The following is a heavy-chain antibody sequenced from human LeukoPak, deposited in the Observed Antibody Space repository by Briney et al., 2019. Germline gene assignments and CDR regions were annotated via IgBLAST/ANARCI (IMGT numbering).Heavy chain of an antibody. CDR3: ATTTIRLGY. V-gene: IGHV4-39*07. D-gene: IGHD1-26*01. J-gene: IGHJ4*02. Sequence: PSETLSLTCTVSGGSISSSSYYWGWIRQPPGKGLEWIGSIYYIGSTYHNPSLKSRVTISVDTSKNQFSLKLSSVTAADTAVYYCATTTIRLGYWGQGTLVTVSS. CDR2: IYYIGST. CDR1: GGSISSSSYY.